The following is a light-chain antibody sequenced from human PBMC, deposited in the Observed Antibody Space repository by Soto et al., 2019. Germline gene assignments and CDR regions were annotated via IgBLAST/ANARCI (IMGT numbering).Light chain of an antibody. J-gene: IGKJ4*01. CDR1: QSISTW. CDR2: DAS. CDR3: QHYNGCPLT. Sequence: DIQMTQSPSTLSASVGDRVTITCRASQSISTWLAWYQQKPGKAPKLLIYDASSLESGVPSRFSGSGSGTEFTLTISSLQPDDFAAYYCQHYNGCPLTFGGGTKVEIK. V-gene: IGKV1-5*01.